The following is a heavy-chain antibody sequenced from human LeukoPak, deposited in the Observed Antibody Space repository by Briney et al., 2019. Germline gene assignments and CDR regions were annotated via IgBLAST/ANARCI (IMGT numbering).Heavy chain of an antibody. V-gene: IGHV1-8*01. Sequence: ASVKVSCKASGYTFTSYDINWVRQATGQGLEWMGWMNPNSGNTGYAQKFQGSVTMTRNTSISTAYMELSSLRSEDTAVYYCARANYDFWSGQGKDNWFDPWGQGTLVTVSS. CDR1: GYTFTSYD. CDR3: ARANYDFWSGQGKDNWFDP. CDR2: MNPNSGNT. J-gene: IGHJ5*02. D-gene: IGHD3-3*01.